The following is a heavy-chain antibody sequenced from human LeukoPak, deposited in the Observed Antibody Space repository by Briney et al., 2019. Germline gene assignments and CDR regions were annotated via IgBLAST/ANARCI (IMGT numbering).Heavy chain of an antibody. CDR1: GASISSYY. J-gene: IGHJ4*02. CDR2: VSYSGST. Sequence: SETLSLTCTVSGASISSYYWSWIRQPPGKGLEWIGYVSYSGSTTYNPSLKSRVTISLDTSKNQFSLKLTSVTAADTAVYYCARGAYSFDYWGQGTLVTVSS. CDR3: ARGAYSFDY. V-gene: IGHV4-59*01.